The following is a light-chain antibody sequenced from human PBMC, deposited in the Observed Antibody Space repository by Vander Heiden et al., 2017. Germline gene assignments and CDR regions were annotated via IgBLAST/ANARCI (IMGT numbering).Light chain of an antibody. CDR3: QQSYSAPGT. CDR2: AAS. V-gene: IGKV1-39*01. J-gene: IGKJ2*01. CDR1: QSISNY. Sequence: SVGDRVTITCRASQSISNYLNWYQQKPGTAPNLLIYAASSLQSGVTSRFSGSGSGTDFTLTISSLQPEDFATYYCQQSYSAPGTFGQGTKLEIK.